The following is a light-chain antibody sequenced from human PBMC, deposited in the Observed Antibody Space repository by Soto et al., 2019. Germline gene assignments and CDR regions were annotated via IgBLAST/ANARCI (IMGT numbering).Light chain of an antibody. Sequence: QSALTQPASVSGSPGQSITISCTGTTSDFGFYNYVSWYQHHPGKAPKLLIYEVTNRHSGVSNRFSGSKSGNTASLTISGLQAADEADYYCSSYTSSTDYVFGTGTKATV. CDR1: TSDFGFYNY. CDR3: SSYTSSTDYV. CDR2: EVT. V-gene: IGLV2-14*01. J-gene: IGLJ1*01.